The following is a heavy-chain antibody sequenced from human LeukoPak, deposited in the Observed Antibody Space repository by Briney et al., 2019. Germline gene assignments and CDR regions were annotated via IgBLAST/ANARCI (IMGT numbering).Heavy chain of an antibody. D-gene: IGHD3-3*01. Sequence: GGSLRLSCIASGFTFSSYAMSWVRQAPGQGLEWISTISDSGVSTYYADSVKGRFTISRDYSKNTLYLQMNSLKTEDTAVYYCTTGPYDFWSGYSLDYWGQGTLVTVSS. V-gene: IGHV3-23*01. CDR1: GFTFSSYA. CDR2: ISDSGVST. CDR3: TTGPYDFWSGYSLDY. J-gene: IGHJ4*02.